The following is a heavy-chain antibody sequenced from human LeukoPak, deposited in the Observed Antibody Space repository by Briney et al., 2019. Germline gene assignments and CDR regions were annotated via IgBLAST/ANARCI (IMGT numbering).Heavy chain of an antibody. D-gene: IGHD3-10*01. J-gene: IGHJ6*02. V-gene: IGHV4-34*01. Sequence: KPSETLSLTCAVHGGSFSGYYWNWIRQPPGKGLEWIEDINHSGSTNYNPSLKSRVTISGDTSKKQFSLKVRSVTAADTAVYYCARGDWKTAYRSGSNPGYYYYFGMDAWGQGTTVTVSS. CDR1: GGSFSGYY. CDR2: INHSGST. CDR3: ARGDWKTAYRSGSNPGYYYYFGMDA.